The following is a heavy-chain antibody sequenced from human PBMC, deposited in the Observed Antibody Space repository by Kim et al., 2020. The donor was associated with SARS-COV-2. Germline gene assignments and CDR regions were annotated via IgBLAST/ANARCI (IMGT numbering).Heavy chain of an antibody. CDR3: AKDTPKWELSAYAFDI. CDR1: GFTFSSYA. J-gene: IGHJ3*02. V-gene: IGHV3-23*01. D-gene: IGHD1-26*01. Sequence: GGSLRLSCAASGFTFSSYAMSWVRQAPGKGLEWVSAISGSGGSTYYADSVKGRFTISRDNSKNTLYLQMNSLRAEDTAVYYCAKDTPKWELSAYAFDIWGQGTMVTVSS. CDR2: ISGSGGST.